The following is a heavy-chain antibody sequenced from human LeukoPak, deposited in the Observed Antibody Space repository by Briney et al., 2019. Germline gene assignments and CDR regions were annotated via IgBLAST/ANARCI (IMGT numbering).Heavy chain of an antibody. J-gene: IGHJ4*02. CDR2: ITSSGGST. Sequence: PGGSLRLSCAASGFTFSTYAMSWVRQAPGKELEWVSIITSSGGSTNYADSVKGRFTISRDNSKNTLYLQMNSLKPDDTAVYYCATDVTGGAISFWGQGALVTVSS. CDR3: ATDVTGGAISF. CDR1: GFTFSTYA. D-gene: IGHD1-14*01. V-gene: IGHV3-23*01.